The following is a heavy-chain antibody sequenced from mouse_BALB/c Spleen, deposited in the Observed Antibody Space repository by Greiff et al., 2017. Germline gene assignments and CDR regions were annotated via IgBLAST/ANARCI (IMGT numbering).Heavy chain of an antibody. V-gene: IGHV2-2*02. Sequence: QVQLQQSGPGLVQPSQSLSITCTVSGFSLTSYGVHWVRQSPGKGLEWLGVIWSGGSTDYNAAFISRLSISKDNSTSQVFFKMNSLQANDTAIYYCARKKARGYAMDYWGQGTSVTVSS. J-gene: IGHJ4*01. CDR2: IWSGGST. CDR1: GFSLTSYG. CDR3: ARKKARGYAMDY.